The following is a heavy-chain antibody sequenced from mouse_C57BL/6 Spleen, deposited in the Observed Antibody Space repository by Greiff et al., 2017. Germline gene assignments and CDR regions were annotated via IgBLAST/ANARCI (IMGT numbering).Heavy chain of an antibody. J-gene: IGHJ3*01. CDR1: GFTFSSYA. V-gene: IGHV5-4*01. CDR3: ARDLRAYSTY. D-gene: IGHD2-10*01. Sequence: EVKLMESGGGLVKPGGSLKLSCAASGFTFSSYAMSWVRQTPEKRLEWVATISDGGSYTYYPANVKGRFTISRDNAKNNLYLQMSHLKSEDTAMYYGARDLRAYSTYWGQGTLVTVSA. CDR2: ISDGGSYT.